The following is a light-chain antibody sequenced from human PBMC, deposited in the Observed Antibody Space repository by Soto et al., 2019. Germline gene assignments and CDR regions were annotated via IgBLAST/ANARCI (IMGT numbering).Light chain of an antibody. CDR1: SSDVGGYNS. J-gene: IGLJ1*01. Sequence: QSALTQPASVSGSPGQSITISCTGTSSDVGGYNSVSWYQQEPGKAPKLMIYEVTKRPSGVPDRFSGSKSGNTASLTVSGLQAEDEADYYCSSYAGSNNFVFGTGTKLTVL. CDR3: SSYAGSNNFV. CDR2: EVT. V-gene: IGLV2-8*01.